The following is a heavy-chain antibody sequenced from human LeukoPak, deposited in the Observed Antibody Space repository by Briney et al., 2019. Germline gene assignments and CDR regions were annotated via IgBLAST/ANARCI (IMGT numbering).Heavy chain of an antibody. J-gene: IGHJ4*02. V-gene: IGHV1-2*02. CDR3: ARPGVPNTSGWFVFDY. CDR2: INPSSGGT. CDR1: GSAFTDYY. Sequence: ASVKVSCKASGSAFTDYYIHWMRQAPGQGLEWMGWINPSSGGTNYAQKFQGRVTMTRDTSFSSAYMELCRLRSDDTAVYFCARPGVPNTSGWFVFDYWGQGTLVTVSS. D-gene: IGHD6-19*01.